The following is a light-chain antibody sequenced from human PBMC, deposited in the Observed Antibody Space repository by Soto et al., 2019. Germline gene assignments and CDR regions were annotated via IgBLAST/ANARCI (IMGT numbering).Light chain of an antibody. CDR2: GDS. Sequence: QAVVTQPPSLSGAPGQRVTISCTGSSSNIGAGFDVHWYQQLPGTAPKLLIYGDSIRPSGVPDRFSGSKSGTSASLAITGLQAEDEADYYCLSYDSSLSAWVFGGGTQLTVL. J-gene: IGLJ3*02. V-gene: IGLV1-40*01. CDR1: SSNIGAGFD. CDR3: LSYDSSLSAWV.